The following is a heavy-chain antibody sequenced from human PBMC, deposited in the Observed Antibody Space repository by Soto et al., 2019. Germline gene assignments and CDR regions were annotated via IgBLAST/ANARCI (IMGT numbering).Heavy chain of an antibody. CDR3: ARDSSSTSKYYYYIDV. CDR1: GGSSSTYS. CDR2: IIPILDTA. J-gene: IGHJ6*03. V-gene: IGHV1-69*08. Sequence: ASVKVSCKASGGSSSTYSITWVRQAPGQGLEWMGRIIPILDTANYAQKFQGRVTITADKSTSTAYMELTSLRSEDTAVYYCARDSSSTSKYYYYIDVWGKGTTVTVSS. D-gene: IGHD6-6*01.